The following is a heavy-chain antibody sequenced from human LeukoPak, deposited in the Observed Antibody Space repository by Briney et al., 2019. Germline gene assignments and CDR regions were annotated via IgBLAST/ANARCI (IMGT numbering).Heavy chain of an antibody. CDR3: ARDAHIGGWYFDL. CDR1: GGPISSGSYY. Sequence: SQTLSLTCTVSGGPISSGSYYWSWIRQPAGKGLEWIGRIYTSGSTNYNPSLKSRVTISVDTSKNQFSLKLSSVTAADTAVYYCARDAHIGGWYFDLWGRGTLVTVSS. V-gene: IGHV4-61*02. CDR2: IYTSGST. D-gene: IGHD2-21*01. J-gene: IGHJ2*01.